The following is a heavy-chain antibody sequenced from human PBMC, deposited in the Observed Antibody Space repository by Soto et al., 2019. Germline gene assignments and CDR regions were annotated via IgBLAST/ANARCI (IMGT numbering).Heavy chain of an antibody. D-gene: IGHD3-16*01. CDR1: GYTFSSQG. CDR2: ISAYNGNT. V-gene: IGHV1-18*01. J-gene: IGHJ5*02. CDR3: AREQWRGEWLDP. Sequence: QLVQSRAEVKKPGASVKVSCKASGYTFSSQGISWVRQAPGQGLEWMGWISAYNGNTNYAQKFQGRVTLTTDTATNPAYMELRSLRSADTAVYYRAREQWRGEWLDPWGQGTLVIVSS.